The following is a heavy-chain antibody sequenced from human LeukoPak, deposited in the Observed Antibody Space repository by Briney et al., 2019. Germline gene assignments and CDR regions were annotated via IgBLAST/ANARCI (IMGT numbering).Heavy chain of an antibody. CDR2: IYYSGST. V-gene: IGHV4-39*07. CDR1: GGSISSSSYY. J-gene: IGHJ6*03. Sequence: SETLSLTCSVSGGSISSSSYYWGWIRQPPGKGLEWIGSIYYSGSTNYNPSLKSRVTISVDPSKNQFSLKLSSVTAADTAVYYCARTGSWYPDAYYYYMDVWGKGTTVTVSS. CDR3: ARTGSWYPDAYYYYMDV. D-gene: IGHD6-13*01.